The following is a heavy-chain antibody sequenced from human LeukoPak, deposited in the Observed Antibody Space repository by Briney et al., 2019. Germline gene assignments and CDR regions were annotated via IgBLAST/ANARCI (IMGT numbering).Heavy chain of an antibody. Sequence: GGSLRLSCAASGFTFSSYSMNWVRQAPGKGLEWVSSISSSSSYIYYADSVKGRFTISRDNAKNSLYLQMNSLRAEDTAVYYCASLSSGWPRINYWGQGTLVTVSS. D-gene: IGHD6-19*01. CDR2: ISSSSSYI. J-gene: IGHJ4*02. CDR3: ASLSSGWPRINY. CDR1: GFTFSSYS. V-gene: IGHV3-21*04.